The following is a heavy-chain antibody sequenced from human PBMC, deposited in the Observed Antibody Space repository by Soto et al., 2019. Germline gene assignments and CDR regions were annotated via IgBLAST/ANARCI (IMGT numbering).Heavy chain of an antibody. Sequence: QVQLVESGGGVVQPGRSLRLSCAASGFTFSSYAMHWVRQAPGKGLEWVAVISYDGSNKYYADSVKGRFTISRDNSKNTLYLQMNSLRAEDTAVYYCAREPVTMIVVVIFGYWGQGTLVTVSS. CDR3: AREPVTMIVVVIFGY. CDR1: GFTFSSYA. J-gene: IGHJ4*02. V-gene: IGHV3-30-3*01. CDR2: ISYDGSNK. D-gene: IGHD3-22*01.